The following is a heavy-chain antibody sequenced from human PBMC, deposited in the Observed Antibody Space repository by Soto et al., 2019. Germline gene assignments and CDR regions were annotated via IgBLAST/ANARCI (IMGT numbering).Heavy chain of an antibody. V-gene: IGHV1-69*01. Sequence: QVHLLLQSGAEVKKPGSSVKVSCKASGGTPSNSAISWVRQAHGQGLEWVGGIIPVFGLVKYAQNFQGRVTITADESSNTAYMELRSLRPEDTAVYYCAGGRIVVVGSRAYYGMDVWGQGTTVTVSS. CDR2: IIPVFGLV. CDR1: GGTPSNSA. J-gene: IGHJ6*02. CDR3: AGGRIVVVGSRAYYGMDV. D-gene: IGHD3-22*01.